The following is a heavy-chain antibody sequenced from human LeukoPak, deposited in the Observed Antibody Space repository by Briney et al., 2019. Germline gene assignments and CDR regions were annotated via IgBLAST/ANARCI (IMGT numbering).Heavy chain of an antibody. CDR3: ARDLGGSYQDY. V-gene: IGHV1-46*01. CDR1: AYTFTTYY. Sequence: ASVKVSCKASAYTFTTYYMHWVRQAPGQGFEWMGIINPSGGSTNYAQKFQGRVTMTRDTSTSTVYMELSSLRSDDTAVYYCARDLGGSYQDYWGQGTLVTVSS. J-gene: IGHJ4*02. CDR2: INPSGGST. D-gene: IGHD1-26*01.